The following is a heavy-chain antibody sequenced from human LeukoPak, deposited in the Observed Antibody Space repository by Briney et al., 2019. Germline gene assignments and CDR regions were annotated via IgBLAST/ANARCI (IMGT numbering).Heavy chain of an antibody. CDR2: INPDGRDT. Sequence: GGSLRLSCAASGFIFNTFWMNWVRQAPGKGLEWVAHINPDGRDTYYVDSVKGRFTISRDNAQNSMYLQMNSLRVEDTAVYYCTSWGDTTAEYFQRWGQGTLVTVSS. J-gene: IGHJ1*01. CDR3: TSWGDTTAEYFQR. D-gene: IGHD2-21*02. V-gene: IGHV3-7*01. CDR1: GFIFNTFW.